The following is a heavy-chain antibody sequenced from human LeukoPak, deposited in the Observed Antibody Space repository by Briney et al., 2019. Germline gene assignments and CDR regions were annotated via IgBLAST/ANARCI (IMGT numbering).Heavy chain of an antibody. D-gene: IGHD6-6*01. J-gene: IGHJ4*02. Sequence: PGESLKISCKASGFSFTSYWIGWVRQMPGKGLEWMGIIYPGDSDTRYSPSFQGQVTISADKSISTAYLQWSSLKASDAAMYYCARLLTRTYYFDYWGQGTLVTVSS. CDR1: GFSFTSYW. CDR3: ARLLTRTYYFDY. V-gene: IGHV5-51*01. CDR2: IYPGDSDT.